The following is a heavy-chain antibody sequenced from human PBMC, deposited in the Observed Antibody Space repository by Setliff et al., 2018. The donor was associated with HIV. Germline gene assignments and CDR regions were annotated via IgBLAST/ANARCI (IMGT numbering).Heavy chain of an antibody. J-gene: IGHJ4*02. Sequence: SETLSLTCTVSGGSISSYYWGWIRQAPGKGLEWIGNIYYSGTTFYNPSLKSRVSISVDTSRNEFSLKLTSVTAADTAVYYCAREFSSSSFDQWGQGTLVTVSS. CDR3: AREFSSSSFDQ. CDR1: GGSISSYY. CDR2: IYYSGTT. D-gene: IGHD6-6*01. V-gene: IGHV4-39*02.